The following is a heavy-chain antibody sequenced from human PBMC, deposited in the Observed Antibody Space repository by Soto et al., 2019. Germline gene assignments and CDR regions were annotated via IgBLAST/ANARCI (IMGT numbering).Heavy chain of an antibody. CDR2: IKSKTDGGTT. CDR1: GFTFSNAW. V-gene: IGHV3-15*07. Sequence: GGSLRLSCAASGFTFSNAWMNWVRQAPGKGLEWVGRIKSKTDGGTTDYAAPVKGRFTISRDDSKNTLYLQMNSLKTEDTAVYYCTTEVGSSWYKHMYYFDYWGQGTLVTVSS. J-gene: IGHJ4*02. D-gene: IGHD6-13*01. CDR3: TTEVGSSWYKHMYYFDY.